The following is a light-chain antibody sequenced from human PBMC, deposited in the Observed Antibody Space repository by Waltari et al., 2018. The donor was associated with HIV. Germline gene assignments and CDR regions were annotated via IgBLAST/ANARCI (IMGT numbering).Light chain of an antibody. V-gene: IGLV1-47*01. CDR1: SSNIGSHY. CDR2: RNH. J-gene: IGLJ2*01. CDR3: ATWDDSLSGVL. Sequence: SVLTQPPSASGTPGQRVTISCSGSSSNIGSHYVFWYQQLPGTAPKLLMHRNHQRPSRGPDRCSDSTSGTSASLAISGLRSEDEADYYWATWDDSLSGVLFGGGTKLTVL.